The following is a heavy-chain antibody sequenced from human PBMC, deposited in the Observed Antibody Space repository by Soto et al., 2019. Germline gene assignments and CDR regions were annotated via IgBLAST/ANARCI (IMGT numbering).Heavy chain of an antibody. D-gene: IGHD3-22*01. CDR3: ARAPYYYDSSGYYPFDY. CDR2: IYYSGST. CDR1: GGSISSYY. J-gene: IGHJ4*02. V-gene: IGHV4-59*01. Sequence: SETLSLTCDVSGGSISSYYWSWIRQPPGKGLEWIGYIYYSGSTNYNPSLKSRVTISVDTSKNQFSLKLSSVTAADTAVYYCARAPYYYDSSGYYPFDYWGQGTLVTVSS.